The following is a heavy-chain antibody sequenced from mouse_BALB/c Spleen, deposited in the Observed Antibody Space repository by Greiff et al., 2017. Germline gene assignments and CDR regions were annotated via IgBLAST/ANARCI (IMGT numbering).Heavy chain of an antibody. V-gene: IGHV5-17*02. CDR1: GFTFSSFG. Sequence: EVKLQESGGGLVQPGGSRKLSCAASGFTFSSFGMHWVRQAPEKGLEWVAYISSGSSTIYYADTVKGRFTISRDNPKNTLFLQMTSLRSEDTAMYYCARDGYDDYFDYWGQGTTLTVSS. CDR2: ISSGSSTI. D-gene: IGHD2-2*01. CDR3: ARDGYDDYFDY. J-gene: IGHJ2*01.